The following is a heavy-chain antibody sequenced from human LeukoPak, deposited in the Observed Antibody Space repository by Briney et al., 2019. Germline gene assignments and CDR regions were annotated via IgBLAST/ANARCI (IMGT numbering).Heavy chain of an antibody. CDR1: GGSSRNRFSTYY. Sequence: GESLKISCQGSGGSSRNRFSTYYIGWVRQMPGKGLEWMGMIYVGDSESRYSPSFEGQVSMSADKSTNTVYLQWRSLKASDTAMYYCVRQGEGYNRPDYWGQGALVTVSS. D-gene: IGHD5-24*01. J-gene: IGHJ4*02. CDR3: VRQGEGYNRPDY. V-gene: IGHV5-51*01. CDR2: IYVGDSES.